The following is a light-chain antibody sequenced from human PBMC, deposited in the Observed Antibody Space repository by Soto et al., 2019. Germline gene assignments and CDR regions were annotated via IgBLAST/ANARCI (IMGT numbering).Light chain of an antibody. V-gene: IGKV1-33*01. CDR1: QDISNY. J-gene: IGKJ2*01. CDR3: QPWRYT. CDR2: DAS. Sequence: DLQMTQSPSSLSASVGDRVTITCQASQDISNYLNWYQQKPGKAPKLLIYDASNLETGVPSRFSGSGSGTDFTFTISSLQPEDIATYYCQPWRYTFGQGTKLEIK.